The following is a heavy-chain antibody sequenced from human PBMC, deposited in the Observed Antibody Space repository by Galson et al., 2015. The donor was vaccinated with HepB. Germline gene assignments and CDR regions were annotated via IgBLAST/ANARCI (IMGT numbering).Heavy chain of an antibody. D-gene: IGHD6-13*01. Sequence: SLRLSCAASGFTFSSYWMHWVRQAPGKGLVWVSRINSDGSSTSYADSVKGRFTISRDNAKNTLYLQMNSLRAEDTAVYYCAPIAAANAIDYWGQGTLVTVSS. CDR1: GFTFSSYW. CDR3: APIAAANAIDY. V-gene: IGHV3-74*01. J-gene: IGHJ4*02. CDR2: INSDGSST.